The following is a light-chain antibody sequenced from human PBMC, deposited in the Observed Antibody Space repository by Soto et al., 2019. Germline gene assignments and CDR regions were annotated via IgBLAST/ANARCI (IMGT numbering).Light chain of an antibody. CDR1: SSPVGGYHY. V-gene: IGLV2-11*01. CDR2: AVS. Sequence: ALTQPRSVSGSPGQSVTISCTGTSSPVGGYHYVSWYQQFPGKAPKLMIYAVSQRPSGVPDRFSGSESGNTASLTISGLQADDEADYYCCSYAGRYTYVFGSGTKVTVL. J-gene: IGLJ1*01. CDR3: CSYAGRYTYV.